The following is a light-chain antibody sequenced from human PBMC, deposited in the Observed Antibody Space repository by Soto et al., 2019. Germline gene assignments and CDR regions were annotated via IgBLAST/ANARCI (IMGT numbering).Light chain of an antibody. V-gene: IGKV1-9*01. CDR3: QQLHTYPLT. CDR1: QDIRNY. CDR2: AAS. J-gene: IGKJ5*01. Sequence: IQLTQSPSSLSASVGDRVTITCRASQDIRNYLVWYHQKPGNAPKLLIYAASTLQSGVPSRFSGSGSGTDFTLTISSLQPADFATYYCQQLHTYPLTFGQGTRLEIK.